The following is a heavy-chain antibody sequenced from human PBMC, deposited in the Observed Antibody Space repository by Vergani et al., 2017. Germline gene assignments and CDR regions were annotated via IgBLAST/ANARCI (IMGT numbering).Heavy chain of an antibody. CDR2: IVVGSGNT. CDR1: GFTFTSSA. Sequence: QMQLVQSGPEVKKPGTSVKVSCKASGFTFTSSAVQWVRQARGQRLEWIGWIVVGSGNTNYAQKFQERVTITRDMSTSTAYMELSRLRSDDTAVYYCARDLPPRSSSGYDYWGQGTLVTVSS. V-gene: IGHV1-58*01. J-gene: IGHJ4*02. CDR3: ARDLPPRSSSGYDY. D-gene: IGHD6-13*01.